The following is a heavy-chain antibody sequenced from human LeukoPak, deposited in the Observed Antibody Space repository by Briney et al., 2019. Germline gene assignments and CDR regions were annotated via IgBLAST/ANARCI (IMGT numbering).Heavy chain of an antibody. Sequence: GGSLGLSCAASGFTFSSYWMHWVRQAPGRGLVWVSRIKSDGSTNYADSVKGRFTISRDNAKNTVSLQMNSLRAEDTGVYYCARAPSEIGGYYPEYFRHWGQGTLVTVSS. J-gene: IGHJ1*01. CDR1: GFTFSSYW. D-gene: IGHD3-22*01. V-gene: IGHV3-74*01. CDR3: ARAPSEIGGYYPEYFRH. CDR2: IKSDGST.